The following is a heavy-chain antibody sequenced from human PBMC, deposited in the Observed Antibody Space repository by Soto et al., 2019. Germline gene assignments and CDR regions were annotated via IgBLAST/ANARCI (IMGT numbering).Heavy chain of an antibody. Sequence: QVQLQESGPELVKPSQTLSLTCSVSGGSITTNGHYWTWIRQHPGQGLEWIAYIYYTGNSYLNPSLKSRLSISVDTSKNQFSMELRAVSAAETAVYYSAREQWGFAPLGQGTLVTVSS. CDR1: GGSITTNGHY. D-gene: IGHD6-19*01. V-gene: IGHV4-31*03. CDR2: IYYTGNS. J-gene: IGHJ5*02. CDR3: AREQWGFAP.